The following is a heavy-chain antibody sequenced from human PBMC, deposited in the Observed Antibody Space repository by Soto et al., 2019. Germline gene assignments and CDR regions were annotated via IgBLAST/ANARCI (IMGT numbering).Heavy chain of an antibody. V-gene: IGHV4-59*01. CDR3: ARDYYDSSGYYFDY. D-gene: IGHD3-22*01. Sequence: PSETLSLTCTVSGGSISSYYWSWIRQPPGKGLEWIGYIYYSGSTNYNPSLKSQVTTSVDTSKNQFSLKLSSVTAADTAVYYCARDYYDSSGYYFDYWGQGTLVTVSS. CDR1: GGSISSYY. CDR2: IYYSGST. J-gene: IGHJ4*02.